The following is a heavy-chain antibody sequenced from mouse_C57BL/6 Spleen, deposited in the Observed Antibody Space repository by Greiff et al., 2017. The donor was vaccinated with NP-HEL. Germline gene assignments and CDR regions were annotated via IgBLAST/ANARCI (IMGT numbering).Heavy chain of an antibody. CDR3: ARKGWLLSFAY. CDR1: GYTFTDYN. Sequence: VQLKESGPELVKPGASVKMSCKASGYTFTDYNMHWVKQSHGKSLEWIGYINPNNGGTSYNQKFKGKATLTVNKSSSTAYMELRSLTSEDSAVYYCARKGWLLSFAYWGQGTLVTVSA. D-gene: IGHD2-3*01. CDR2: INPNNGGT. J-gene: IGHJ3*01. V-gene: IGHV1-22*01.